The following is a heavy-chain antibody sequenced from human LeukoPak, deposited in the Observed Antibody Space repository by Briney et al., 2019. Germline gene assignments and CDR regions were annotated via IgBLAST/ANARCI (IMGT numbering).Heavy chain of an antibody. CDR2: TYYRSKWYN. J-gene: IGHJ4*02. Sequence: KTSQTLSLTCVVSGDSVSSKNGAWDWIRQSPSRGLEWLGRTYYRSKWYNDYAESMEGRMTISQDTSKTQYSLHLNSVTPDDTAVYYCARDFGTTGWHTFDYWGQGTLVTVSS. V-gene: IGHV6-1*01. D-gene: IGHD6-19*01. CDR3: ARDFGTTGWHTFDY. CDR1: GDSVSSKNGA.